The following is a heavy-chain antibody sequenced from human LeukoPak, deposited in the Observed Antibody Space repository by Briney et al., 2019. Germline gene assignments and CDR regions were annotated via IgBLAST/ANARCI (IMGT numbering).Heavy chain of an antibody. D-gene: IGHD5-12*01. J-gene: IGHJ5*02. V-gene: IGHV1-18*01. Sequence: ASVKVSCKASGYTFTSYGISWERQAPGQGLEWMGWISAYNGNTNYAQKLQGRVTMTTDTSTSTAYMELRSLRSDDTAVYYCASGMLDLVATIIDNWFDPWGQGTLVTVSS. CDR2: ISAYNGNT. CDR3: ASGMLDLVATIIDNWFDP. CDR1: GYTFTSYG.